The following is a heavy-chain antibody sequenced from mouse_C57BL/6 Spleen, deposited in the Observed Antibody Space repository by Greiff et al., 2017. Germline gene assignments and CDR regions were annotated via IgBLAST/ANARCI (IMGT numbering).Heavy chain of an antibody. CDR3: ARRGSNYGYFDY. J-gene: IGHJ2*01. Sequence: EVQLVESGGGLVQPGGSLKLSCAASGFTFSDYYMYWVRQTPEKRLEWVAYLSNGGGSTYYPDTVKGRFTISRDNAKNTLYLQMSRLKSEDTAMYYCARRGSNYGYFDYWGQGTTLTVAS. V-gene: IGHV5-12*01. D-gene: IGHD2-5*01. CDR2: LSNGGGST. CDR1: GFTFSDYY.